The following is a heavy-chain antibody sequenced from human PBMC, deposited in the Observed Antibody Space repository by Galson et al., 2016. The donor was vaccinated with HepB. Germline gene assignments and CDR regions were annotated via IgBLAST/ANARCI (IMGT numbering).Heavy chain of an antibody. CDR3: ARAGGVAGIHDAFDI. CDR2: IIPVFGTA. J-gene: IGHJ3*02. V-gene: IGHV1-69*06. D-gene: IGHD6-19*01. Sequence: SVKVSCKASGGTFSSYGVNWVRQAPGQGLEWMGGIIPVFGTANYAQRFQGRVTITADKSTSTAFMELSSLRSEDTAVYYCARAGGVAGIHDAFDIWGQGTTVTVSS. CDR1: GGTFSSYG.